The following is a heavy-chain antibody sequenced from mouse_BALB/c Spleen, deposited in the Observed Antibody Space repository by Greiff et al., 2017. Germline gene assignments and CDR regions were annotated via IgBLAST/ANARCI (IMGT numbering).Heavy chain of an antibody. Sequence: QVQLQQSGAELARPGASVKMTCKASGYTFTSYTMHWVKQRPGQGLEWIGYINPSSGYTNYNQKFKDKATLTADKSSSTAYMQLSSLTSEDSAVYYCARGYDYDAGFDYWGQGTTLTVSS. D-gene: IGHD2-4*01. J-gene: IGHJ2*01. CDR3: ARGYDYDAGFDY. V-gene: IGHV1-4*01. CDR2: INPSSGYT. CDR1: GYTFTSYT.